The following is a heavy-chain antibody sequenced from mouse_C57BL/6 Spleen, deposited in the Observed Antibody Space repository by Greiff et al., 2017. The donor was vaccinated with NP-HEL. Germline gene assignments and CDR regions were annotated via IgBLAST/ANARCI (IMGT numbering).Heavy chain of an antibody. J-gene: IGHJ2*01. CDR2: IDPNSGGT. Sequence: QVHVKQPGAELVRPGASVKLSCKASGYTFTSYWMHWVKQRPGRGLEWIGRIDPNSGGTKYNEKFKSKATLTVDQPSSTAYMQRSSLTSEDSAVYYCARSSTMITYFDYWGQGTTLTVSS. CDR3: ARSSTMITYFDY. D-gene: IGHD2-4*01. CDR1: GYTFTSYW. V-gene: IGHV1-72*01.